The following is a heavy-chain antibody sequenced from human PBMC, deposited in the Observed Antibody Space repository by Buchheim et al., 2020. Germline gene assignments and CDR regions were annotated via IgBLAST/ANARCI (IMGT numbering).Heavy chain of an antibody. J-gene: IGHJ1*01. Sequence: EVQLVESGGGLVKPGESLRLSCAASGFTFSSYSMNWVRQAPGKGLEWVSSISSSSSYIYYGDSVKGRFTISRDNAKNSLYLQMDSPRVEDTAIYYCVTWARTAASATWYFGHWGEGTL. V-gene: IGHV3-21*04. CDR1: GFTFSSYS. D-gene: IGHD6-25*01. CDR3: VTWARTAASATWYFGH. CDR2: ISSSSSYI.